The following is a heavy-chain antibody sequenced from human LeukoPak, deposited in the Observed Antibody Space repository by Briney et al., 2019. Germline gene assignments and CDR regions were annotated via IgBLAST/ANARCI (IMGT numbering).Heavy chain of an antibody. CDR1: GFSLTSNY. Sequence: ASVKVSCKASGFSLTSNYMHWVRQAPGQGLEWMGIINPSGGSTSYAQKFQGRVTMTRDTSTSTAYMELSSLRSEDTAVYYCAASMVRGVYDYWGQGTLVTVSS. J-gene: IGHJ4*02. CDR2: INPSGGST. V-gene: IGHV1-46*01. D-gene: IGHD3-10*01. CDR3: AASMVRGVYDY.